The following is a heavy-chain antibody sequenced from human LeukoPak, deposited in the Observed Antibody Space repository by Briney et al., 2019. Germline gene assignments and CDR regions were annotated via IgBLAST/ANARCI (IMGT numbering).Heavy chain of an antibody. D-gene: IGHD1-26*01. J-gene: IGHJ4*02. CDR3: AKQWLVGATDLFDY. V-gene: IGHV3-30*18. CDR2: ISYDGNNK. Sequence: GGSLRLSCAASGFTFSSYSMNWVRQAPGKGLEWVTVISYDGNNKYYAYSVKGRFTISRDISKNTLYLQMNSLRAEDTAVYYCAKQWLVGATDLFDYWGQGTLVTVSS. CDR1: GFTFSSYS.